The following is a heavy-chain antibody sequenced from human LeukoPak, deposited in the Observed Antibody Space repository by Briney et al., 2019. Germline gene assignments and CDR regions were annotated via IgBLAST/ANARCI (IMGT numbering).Heavy chain of an antibody. CDR2: IYSGGRT. CDR3: ARAGPSSSWHQFDY. Sequence: GGSLRLSCAASGFTVSRDYMSWVRQAPGKGLEWVSVIYSGGRTYYADSVKGRFTISRDNSKNTLYLQMNSLRAEETAVYYCARAGPSSSWHQFDYWGQGTLVTVSS. V-gene: IGHV3-66*01. J-gene: IGHJ4*02. CDR1: GFTVSRDY. D-gene: IGHD6-13*01.